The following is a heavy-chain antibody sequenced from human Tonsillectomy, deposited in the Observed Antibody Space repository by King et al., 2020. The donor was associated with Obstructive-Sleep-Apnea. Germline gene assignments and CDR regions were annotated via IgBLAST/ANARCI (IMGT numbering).Heavy chain of an antibody. CDR2: IYHSGST. Sequence: QLQESGPGLVKPSETLSLTCTVSGYSISSGYYWGWLRQPPGKGLEWIGSIYHSGSTYYNPSLKSRVTISVDTSKNQFSLKLSSVTAADTAVYYCARDLGARIPSSGHYWGQGTLVTVSS. CDR1: GYSISSGYY. J-gene: IGHJ4*02. CDR3: ARDLGARIPSSGHY. D-gene: IGHD3-22*01. V-gene: IGHV4-38-2*02.